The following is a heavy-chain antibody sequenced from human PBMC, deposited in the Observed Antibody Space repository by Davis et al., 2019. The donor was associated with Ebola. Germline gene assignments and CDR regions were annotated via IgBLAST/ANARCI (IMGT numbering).Heavy chain of an antibody. CDR3: AKSGWGAYGYGAKSD. CDR2: IDPEGYTT. J-gene: IGHJ4*02. CDR1: GFTFGNFW. Sequence: PGGSLRLSCTASGFTFGNFWVNWVRQAPGKGLVWVSHIDPEGYTTTYADSVKGRFTVSRDNAKNTVFLQINSLRVEDTAVYFCAKSGWGAYGYGAKSDWGQGTLVTVSS. D-gene: IGHD5-12*01. V-gene: IGHV3-74*01.